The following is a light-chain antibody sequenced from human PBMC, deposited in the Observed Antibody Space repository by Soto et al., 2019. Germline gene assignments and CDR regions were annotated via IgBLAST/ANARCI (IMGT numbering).Light chain of an antibody. CDR1: QGIGSQ. Sequence: EIVLTQSPATLSLSPGERATLSCRASQGIGSQLAWYRLKQGQALRRLLYDASSRATDIPARFSGRGSGTDFTITSSSLETEDVAVYYYQQGSNWSWTFGQGTKIEVK. CDR2: DAS. CDR3: QQGSNWSWT. J-gene: IGKJ1*01. V-gene: IGKV3-11*01.